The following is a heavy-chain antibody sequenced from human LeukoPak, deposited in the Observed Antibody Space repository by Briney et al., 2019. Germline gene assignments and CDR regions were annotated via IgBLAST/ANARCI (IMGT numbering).Heavy chain of an antibody. CDR3: ARRQYQDYYYYYGMDV. V-gene: IGHV4-59*08. J-gene: IGHJ6*02. CDR1: GGSISSYY. CDR2: VYYTGST. Sequence: SETLSLTCTVSGGSISSYYWSWIRQPPGRGLEWIGNVYYTGSTDYNPSLRSRVTISIDTSANQFSLRLSSVTAADTAVYYCARRQYQDYYYYYGMDVWGQGTTVTVSS. D-gene: IGHD4-11*01.